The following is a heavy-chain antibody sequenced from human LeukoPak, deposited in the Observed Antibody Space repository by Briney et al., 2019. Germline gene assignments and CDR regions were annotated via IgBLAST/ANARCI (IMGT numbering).Heavy chain of an antibody. CDR3: AREYYYGSGNYYFDP. V-gene: IGHV3-74*01. D-gene: IGHD3-10*01. J-gene: IGHJ5*02. Sequence: GESLRLSCAASGFTFSSYWMHWVRQAPGKGLVWVSRINSDESSTRYADSVKGRFTISRDNAKSTLYLQMNSLRPVDTAVYYCAREYYYGSGNYYFDPWGQGTLVTVSS. CDR2: INSDESST. CDR1: GFTFSSYW.